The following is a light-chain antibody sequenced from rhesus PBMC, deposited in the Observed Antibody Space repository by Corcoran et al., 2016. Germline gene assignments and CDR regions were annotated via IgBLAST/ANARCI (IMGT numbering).Light chain of an antibody. CDR3: KQYKSYPYS. CDR2: AAT. CDR1: QGISSY. J-gene: IGKJ2*01. V-gene: IGKV1-28*02. Sequence: DIQMTQSPSSLSASVGDTVTITCRASQGISSYLNWFQQKPGKAPKLLIYAATTLQSGVPSRFIGSGSGTGFTHTISSLQTRDFATYCCKQYKSYPYSVGQGTKVEIK.